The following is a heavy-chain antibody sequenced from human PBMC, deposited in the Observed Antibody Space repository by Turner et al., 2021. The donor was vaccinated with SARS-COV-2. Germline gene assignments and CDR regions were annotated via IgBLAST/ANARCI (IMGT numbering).Heavy chain of an antibody. CDR2: ISYDGSNK. Sequence: QVQLVESGGGVVQPGRSLRLSCAASGFTFSSYGMHWVRQAPGKGLEWVAVISYDGSNKYYADSVKGRFTISRDNSKNTLYLQMNSLRAEDTAVYYCAKGGWDYDILTGSYFEYWGQGTLVTVSS. J-gene: IGHJ4*02. V-gene: IGHV3-30*18. CDR1: GFTFSSYG. D-gene: IGHD3-9*01. CDR3: AKGGWDYDILTGSYFEY.